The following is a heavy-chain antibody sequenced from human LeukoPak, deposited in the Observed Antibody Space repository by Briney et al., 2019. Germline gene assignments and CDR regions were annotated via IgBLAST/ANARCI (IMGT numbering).Heavy chain of an antibody. CDR1: GCHFTSYW. CDR2: IYPGDSDT. Sequence: GGSLQISCQGSGCHFTSYWIGWVRQLPGKGLEGMGMIYPGDSDTIYSPSFEGQVNISTDKSSSTASLQSSSLKPSDTAMYYCARLHDILTAPIPGPQDYWGQGTLVTVSS. D-gene: IGHD3-9*01. CDR3: ARLHDILTAPIPGPQDY. V-gene: IGHV5-51*01. J-gene: IGHJ4*02.